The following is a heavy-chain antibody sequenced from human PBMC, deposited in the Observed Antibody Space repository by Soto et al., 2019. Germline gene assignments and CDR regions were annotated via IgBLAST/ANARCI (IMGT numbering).Heavy chain of an antibody. CDR2: ISGSGGST. Sequence: PGGALRLSCAASGVTFSSYAMSWVRQAPGKGLEWVSAISGSGGSTYYADSVKGRFTISRDNSKNTLYLQMNSLRAEDTAVYYCARGITMIVADAFDIWGQGTMVTVSS. D-gene: IGHD3-22*01. CDR1: GVTFSSYA. J-gene: IGHJ3*02. CDR3: ARGITMIVADAFDI. V-gene: IGHV3-23*01.